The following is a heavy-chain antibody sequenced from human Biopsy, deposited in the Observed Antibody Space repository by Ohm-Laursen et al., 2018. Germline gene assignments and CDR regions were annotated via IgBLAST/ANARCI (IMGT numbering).Heavy chain of an antibody. J-gene: IGHJ4*02. CDR3: ARQEFATSPLDY. CDR2: IYYSGST. V-gene: IGHV4-39*01. Sequence: SQTLSLTCTVTGGSISRSSYYWDWIRQPPGKGLEWIGSIYYSGSTYYNLSLKSRVTISADRSKNQFSLKLTSVTAADTAMYYCARQEFATSPLDYWGQGSLVTVSS. CDR1: GGSISRSSYY. D-gene: IGHD3-10*01.